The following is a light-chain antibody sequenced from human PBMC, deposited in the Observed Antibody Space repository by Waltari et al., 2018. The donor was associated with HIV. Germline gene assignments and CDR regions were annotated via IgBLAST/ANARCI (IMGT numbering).Light chain of an antibody. J-gene: IGLJ2*01. CDR3: CSYAIGGTFV. CDR1: RSGVGRCYL. CDR2: EVN. V-gene: IGLV2-23*02. Sequence: QSALPQPASVSGSPGQSITLSSTRTRSGVGRCYLLSWYQQHPGKAPKLIIYEVNKRPPGITKRFSGFKSGNTASLTITGLQAEDEADYHCCSYAIGGTFVFGGGTKVTVL.